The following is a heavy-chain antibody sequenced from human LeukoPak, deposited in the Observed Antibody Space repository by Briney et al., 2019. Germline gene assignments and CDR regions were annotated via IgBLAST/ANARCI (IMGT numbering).Heavy chain of an antibody. CDR2: IYSGGST. V-gene: IGHV3-66*01. CDR3: ARALVRRFWYFDY. J-gene: IGHJ4*02. CDR1: GFTVNNKY. D-gene: IGHD2-21*01. Sequence: PGGSLRLSCAASGFTVNNKYMNWVRQAPGKGLEWVSVIYSGGSTYYADSVKGRFTISRDNSKNTLYLQMNSLRAEDTAVYYCARALVRRFWYFDYWGQGTLVTVSS.